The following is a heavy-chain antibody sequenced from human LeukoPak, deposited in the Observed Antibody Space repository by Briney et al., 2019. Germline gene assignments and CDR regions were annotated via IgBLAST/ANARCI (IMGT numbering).Heavy chain of an antibody. J-gene: IGHJ3*02. CDR3: ARVRGDYYDAFDM. V-gene: IGHV4-59*01. D-gene: IGHD4-17*01. CDR1: GDSIIGYY. CDR2: IYYSGST. Sequence: SETLSLTCTVSGDSIIGYYWSWIRQPPGKGLEWIGYIYYSGSTNYNPSLKSRVTISVDTSKNQFSLKLSSVTAADTAVYYCARVRGDYYDAFDMWGQGTMVTVSS.